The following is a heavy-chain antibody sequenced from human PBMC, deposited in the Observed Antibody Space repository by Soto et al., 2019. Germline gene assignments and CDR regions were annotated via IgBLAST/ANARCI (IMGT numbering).Heavy chain of an antibody. Sequence: PSQTLSLTCAISGDSVSSNSAAWNWIRQSPSRGLEWLGRTYYRSKWYNDYAVSVKSRITINPDTSKNQFSLQLNSVTPEDTAVYYCARDLHCSSTSCYHNWFDPWGQGTLVTVSS. CDR1: GDSVSSNSAA. CDR3: ARDLHCSSTSCYHNWFDP. J-gene: IGHJ5*02. V-gene: IGHV6-1*01. CDR2: TYYRSKWYN. D-gene: IGHD2-2*01.